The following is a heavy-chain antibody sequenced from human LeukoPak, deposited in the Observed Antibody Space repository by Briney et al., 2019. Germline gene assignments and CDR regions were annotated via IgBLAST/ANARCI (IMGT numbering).Heavy chain of an antibody. Sequence: SETLSLTCTVSGGSISSYYWSWIRQPPGKGLEWIGYIYYSGSTNYNPSLKSRVTISVDTSNNQFSLRLTSVTAADTAVYYCARTPARSGWAYYFDYWGQGALVTVSS. CDR1: GGSISSYY. CDR3: ARTPARSGWAYYFDY. J-gene: IGHJ4*02. V-gene: IGHV4-59*08. D-gene: IGHD6-19*01. CDR2: IYYSGST.